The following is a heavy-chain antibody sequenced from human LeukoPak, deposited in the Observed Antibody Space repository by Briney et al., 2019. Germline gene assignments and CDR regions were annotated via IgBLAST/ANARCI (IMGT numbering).Heavy chain of an antibody. J-gene: IGHJ4*02. D-gene: IGHD3-9*01. CDR3: VKGDNNILTGYYNSFDY. V-gene: IGHV3-23*01. CDR1: GFTFSGAW. CDR2: ISDSGIST. Sequence: GGSLRLSCAAPGFTFSGAWMIWVRQGPGKGLEWVSSISDSGISTYYADSVKGRFTISRDKSRDTLYLQMNSLRAEDTALYYCVKGDNNILTGYYNSFDYWGQGTLVTVSS.